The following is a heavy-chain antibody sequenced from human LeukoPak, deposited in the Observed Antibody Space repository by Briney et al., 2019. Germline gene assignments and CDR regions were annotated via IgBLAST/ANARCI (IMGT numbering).Heavy chain of an antibody. CDR1: GFTFSNDW. Sequence: GGSLRLSCAVAGFTFSNDWMHWVRQAPGKGLEWVSSVSGSGGSTSYADSVKGRFTISRDNSRNTLYLQMNSLRPRDTAVYYCARGGVQLLYYLDYWGQGTLVTVSS. CDR2: VSGSGGST. J-gene: IGHJ4*02. CDR3: ARGGVQLLYYLDY. D-gene: IGHD5-18*01. V-gene: IGHV3-23*01.